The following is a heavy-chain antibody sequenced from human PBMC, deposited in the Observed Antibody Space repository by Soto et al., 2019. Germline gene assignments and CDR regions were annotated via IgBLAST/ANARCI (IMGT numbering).Heavy chain of an antibody. CDR3: ARSVGGSNVNFDY. Sequence: QVQLVQSGAEVRTPGALVKVSCKASGYTFTSYDINWVRQATGQGPEWMGWMNPDSGSTGYVQKFQGRVTMTRNTAISTAYMELSSLRSEDTAVYYCARSVGGSNVNFDYWGQGTLVTVSS. D-gene: IGHD3-10*01. CDR1: GYTFTSYD. J-gene: IGHJ4*02. CDR2: MNPDSGST. V-gene: IGHV1-8*01.